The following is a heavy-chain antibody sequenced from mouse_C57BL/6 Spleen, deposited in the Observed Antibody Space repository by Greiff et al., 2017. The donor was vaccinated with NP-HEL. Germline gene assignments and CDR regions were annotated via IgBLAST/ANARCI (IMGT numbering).Heavy chain of an antibody. Sequence: EVKLEESGPGMVKPSQSLSLTCTVTGYSITSGYDWHWIRHFPGNKLEWMGYISYSGSTNYNPSLKSRISITHDTSKNHFFLKLNSVTTEDTATYYCARDRDYYGSSYGYFDVWGTGTTVTVSS. CDR3: ARDRDYYGSSYGYFDV. CDR1: GYSITSGYD. D-gene: IGHD1-1*01. CDR2: ISYSGST. J-gene: IGHJ1*03. V-gene: IGHV3-1*01.